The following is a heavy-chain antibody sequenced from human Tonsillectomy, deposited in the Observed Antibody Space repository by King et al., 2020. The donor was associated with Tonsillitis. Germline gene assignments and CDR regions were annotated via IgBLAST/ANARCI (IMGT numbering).Heavy chain of an antibody. V-gene: IGHV3-7*01. J-gene: IGHJ4*02. CDR1: GFTFSSYR. CDR3: AREAQQPFDY. Sequence: VQLVESGGGLVQTGGSLRLSCAASGFTFSSYRMSWVRQAPGKGLEWVANIKQDGSEKYYVDSVKGRFTISRDNAKNSLYLQMNSLRAEDTAVYYCAREAQQPFDYWGQGTLVTVSS. CDR2: IKQDGSEK. D-gene: IGHD6-13*01.